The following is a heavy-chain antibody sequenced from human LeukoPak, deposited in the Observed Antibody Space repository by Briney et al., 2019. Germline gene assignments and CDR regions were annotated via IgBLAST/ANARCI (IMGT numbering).Heavy chain of an antibody. V-gene: IGHV3-23*03. CDR3: AKGYYDSSGYIAGEVYYFDY. Sequence: GGSLRLSCAASGFTVSTNYMSWVRQAPGRGLEWVSVIYSGGSSTYYADAVKGRFTISRDNSKNTLYLQMNSLRAEDTAVYYCAKGYYDSSGYIAGEVYYFDYWGQGTLVTVSS. CDR1: GFTVSTNY. CDR2: IYSGGSST. J-gene: IGHJ4*02. D-gene: IGHD3-22*01.